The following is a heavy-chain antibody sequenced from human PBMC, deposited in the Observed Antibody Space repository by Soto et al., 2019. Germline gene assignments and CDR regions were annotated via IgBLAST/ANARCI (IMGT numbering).Heavy chain of an antibody. V-gene: IGHV4-59*01. D-gene: IGHD4-17*01. Sequence: SETLSLTCTVSGGSISSYYWSWIRQPPGKGLEWIGYIYYSGSTNYNPSLKSRVTISVDTSKNQFSLKLSSVTAADTAVYYCARDGTYGGKTYFDYWGQGTLVTVSS. CDR3: ARDGTYGGKTYFDY. J-gene: IGHJ4*02. CDR2: IYYSGST. CDR1: GGSISSYY.